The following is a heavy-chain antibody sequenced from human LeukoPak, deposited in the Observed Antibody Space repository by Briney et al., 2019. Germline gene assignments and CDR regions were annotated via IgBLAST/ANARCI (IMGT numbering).Heavy chain of an antibody. J-gene: IGHJ4*02. Sequence: GGSLRLSCAASGFTVSSNYMSWVRQAPGKGLEWVSVIYSGGSTYYADSVKGRFTISRDNSKNTLYLQMNSLRAEDTAVYYCARDRGPSSWYEDWGQGTLVTVSS. D-gene: IGHD6-13*01. CDR2: IYSGGST. CDR1: GFTVSSNY. CDR3: ARDRGPSSWYED. V-gene: IGHV3-66*01.